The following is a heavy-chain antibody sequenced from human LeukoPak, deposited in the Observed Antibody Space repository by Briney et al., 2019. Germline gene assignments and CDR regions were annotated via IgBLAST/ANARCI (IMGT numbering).Heavy chain of an antibody. J-gene: IGHJ4*02. CDR2: ISSSSSYI. CDR1: GFTFSSYS. CDR3: ANGKGYFEF. Sequence: NPGGSLRLSCAASGFTFSSYSMNWVRQAPGKGLEWASSISSSSSYIYYADSVKGRFTISRDNSKNTVYLQMNGLRAEDTAVYYCANGKGYFEFWGQGTLVTVSS. V-gene: IGHV3-21*04. D-gene: IGHD3-9*01.